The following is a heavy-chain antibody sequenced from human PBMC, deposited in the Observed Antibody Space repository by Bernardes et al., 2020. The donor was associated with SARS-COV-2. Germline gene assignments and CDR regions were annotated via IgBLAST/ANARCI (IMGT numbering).Heavy chain of an antibody. D-gene: IGHD3-22*01. CDR3: ARGQISITMIAMVMVCSEYYFDS. Sequence: SETLSLTCAVYGGSFSGSYWTWIRQSPGKGLEWIGDINHSGSTNYNPSLKSRVTISLDTSKNQFSLKLTSVTAADTAVDYCARGQISITMIAMVMVCSEYYFDSWVQGHLVPVPS. J-gene: IGHJ4*02. CDR1: GGSFSGSY. V-gene: IGHV4-34*01. CDR2: INHSGST.